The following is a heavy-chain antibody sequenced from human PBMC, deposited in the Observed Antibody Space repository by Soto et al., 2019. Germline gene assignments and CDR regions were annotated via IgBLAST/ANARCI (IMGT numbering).Heavy chain of an antibody. D-gene: IGHD2-2*01. J-gene: IGHJ6*02. Sequence: QVQLQQWGAGLLKPSETLSLTCAVYGGSFSGYYWSWIRQPPGKGLEWIGEINHSGSTNYNPSLKSRVTISVDTSKNQFSLKLSSVTAADTAVYYCARVRRYCSSTSSYLEYYYYGMDVWGQGTTVTVSS. V-gene: IGHV4-34*01. CDR3: ARVRRYCSSTSSYLEYYYYGMDV. CDR1: GGSFSGYY. CDR2: INHSGST.